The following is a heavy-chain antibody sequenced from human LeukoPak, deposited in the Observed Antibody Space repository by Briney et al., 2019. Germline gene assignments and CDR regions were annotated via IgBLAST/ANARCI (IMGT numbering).Heavy chain of an antibody. CDR2: ISGSGGST. CDR3: AKEWDIWVGTNAFDI. CDR1: GFTFSSYA. D-gene: IGHD1-26*01. Sequence: PGGSLRLSCAASGFTFSSYAMSWVRQAPGKGLEWVSAISGSGGSTYYADSVKGRLTISRDNSKNTLYLQMNILRAEDTAVNYCAKEWDIWVGTNAFDIWGQGTMVTVSS. V-gene: IGHV3-23*01. J-gene: IGHJ3*02.